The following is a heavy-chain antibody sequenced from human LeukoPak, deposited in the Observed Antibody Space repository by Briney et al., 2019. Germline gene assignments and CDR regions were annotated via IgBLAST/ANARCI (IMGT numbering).Heavy chain of an antibody. D-gene: IGHD6-6*01. Sequence: PSETLSLTCTVSGYSISSGYYWGWIRQPPGKGLEWIGSIYHSGSTYYNPSLKSRVTISVDTSKNQFSLKLSSVTAADTAVYYCARGIEYSSSNNWYFDLWGRGTLVTVSS. V-gene: IGHV4-38-2*02. CDR1: GYSISSGYY. CDR3: ARGIEYSSSNNWYFDL. J-gene: IGHJ2*01. CDR2: IYHSGST.